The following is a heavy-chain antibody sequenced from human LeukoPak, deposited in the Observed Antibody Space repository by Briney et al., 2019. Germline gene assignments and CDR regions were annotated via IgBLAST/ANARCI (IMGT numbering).Heavy chain of an antibody. V-gene: IGHV3-7*01. J-gene: IGHJ6*04. Sequence: GGSLRLSCAASGFTFSGYWMSWVRQAPGKGLEWVANIKQDGSEKYYVDSVKGRFTISRDNAKNTLYLQMNSLRAEDTAVYYCARVYYYDFWSGYYEDVWGKGTTVTVSS. CDR2: IKQDGSEK. CDR1: GFTFSGYW. D-gene: IGHD3-3*01. CDR3: ARVYYYDFWSGYYEDV.